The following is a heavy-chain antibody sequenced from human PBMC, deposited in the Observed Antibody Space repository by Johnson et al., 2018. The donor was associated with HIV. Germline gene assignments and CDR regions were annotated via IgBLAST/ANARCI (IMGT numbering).Heavy chain of an antibody. CDR3: GRDPNGDYIGAFEF. J-gene: IGHJ3*01. CDR1: GFTFSNYA. CDR2: IHVSGDVT. D-gene: IGHD4-17*01. Sequence: VQLVESGGGVLRPGGSLRLSCAASGFTFSNYAMIWVRQTPGKGLEFVSGIHVSGDVTKYADSVRGRFTVSRDNSKGPLYLQMNSLRAEDTAVYYCGRDPNGDYIGAFEFWGQGTTVTVSS. V-gene: IGHV3-23*04.